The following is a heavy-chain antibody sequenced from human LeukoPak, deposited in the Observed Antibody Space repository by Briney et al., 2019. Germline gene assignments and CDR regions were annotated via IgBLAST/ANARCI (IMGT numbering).Heavy chain of an antibody. Sequence: SETLSLTCTVSDDSFSSSSYYWGCVRQPPGKYLEWIASIYYSGSTYYNPSLKSRVTMSVDTSKNQFSLKLSSVTAADTAVYYCARLYGAFRYNFDSWGQGTLVTVSS. CDR2: IYYSGST. CDR3: ARLYGAFRYNFDS. D-gene: IGHD5-18*01. J-gene: IGHJ4*02. CDR1: DDSFSSSSYY. V-gene: IGHV4-39*01.